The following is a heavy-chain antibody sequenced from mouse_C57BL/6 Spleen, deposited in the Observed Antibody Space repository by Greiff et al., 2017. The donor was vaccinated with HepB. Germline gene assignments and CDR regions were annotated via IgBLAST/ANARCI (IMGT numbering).Heavy chain of an antibody. D-gene: IGHD2-4*01. CDR3: ARPAPNYDYDPCFAY. Sequence: EVHLVESGGGLVKPGGSLKLSCAASGFTFSSYTMSWVRQTPEKRLEWVATISGGGGNTYYPDSVKGRFTISRDNAKNTLYLQMSSLRSEDTALYYCARPAPNYDYDPCFAYWGQGTLVTVSA. CDR2: ISGGGGNT. V-gene: IGHV5-9*01. J-gene: IGHJ3*01. CDR1: GFTFSSYT.